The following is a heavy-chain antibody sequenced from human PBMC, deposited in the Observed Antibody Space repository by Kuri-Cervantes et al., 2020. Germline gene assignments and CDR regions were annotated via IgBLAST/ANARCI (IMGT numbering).Heavy chain of an antibody. J-gene: IGHJ4*02. V-gene: IGHV4-39*07. CDR2: IYYSGST. Sequence: SETLSLTCSVSGGSISSSSYYWAWIRQPPGKGLEWIGSIYYSGSTYYNPSLKSRVTISVDTSKNQFSLKMRSVTAADTAVYYCASQPTYYDILTGYSSRDYFDYWGQGTLVTVSS. CDR3: ASQPTYYDILTGYSSRDYFDY. D-gene: IGHD3-9*01. CDR1: GGSISSSSYY.